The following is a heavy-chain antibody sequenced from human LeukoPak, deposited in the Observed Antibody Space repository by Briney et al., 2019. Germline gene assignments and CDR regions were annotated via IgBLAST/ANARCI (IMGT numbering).Heavy chain of an antibody. D-gene: IGHD5-12*01. CDR2: IGTAGDT. CDR1: GFTFSSYD. Sequence: GGSLRLSCAASGFTFSSYDMHWVRQATGQGLEWVSAIGTAGDTYYPGSVKGRFTISRDDAKNSLYLQMNSLRAEDTAVYYCARDYSGWSLDPWGQGTLVTVSS. J-gene: IGHJ5*02. V-gene: IGHV3-13*01. CDR3: ARDYSGWSLDP.